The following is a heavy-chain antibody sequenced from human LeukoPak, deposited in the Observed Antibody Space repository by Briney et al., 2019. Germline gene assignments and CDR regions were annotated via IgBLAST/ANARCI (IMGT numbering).Heavy chain of an antibody. CDR1: GGSISSSSYY. D-gene: IGHD2-2*02. CDR3: ARRPIVVVPAAIPHNWFDP. Sequence: SETLSLTCTVSGGSISSSSYYWGWIRQPPGKGLEWIGSIYYSGSTYYNPSLKSRVTISVDTSKNQFSLKLSSVTAADTAVYYCARRPIVVVPAAIPHNWFDPWGQGTLVTVSS. V-gene: IGHV4-39*01. J-gene: IGHJ5*02. CDR2: IYYSGST.